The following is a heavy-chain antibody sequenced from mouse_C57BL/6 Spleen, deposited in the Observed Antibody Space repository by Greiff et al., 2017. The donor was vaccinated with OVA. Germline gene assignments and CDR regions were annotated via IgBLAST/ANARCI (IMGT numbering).Heavy chain of an antibody. J-gene: IGHJ2*01. CDR1: GYSITSGYY. CDR2: ISYDGSN. V-gene: IGHV3-6*01. D-gene: IGHD2-4*01. CDR3: AYYDYDEGVFDY. Sequence: EVKLVESGPGLVKPSQSLSLTCSVTGYSITSGYYWNWIRQFPGNKLEWMGYISYDGSNNYNPSLKNRISITRDTSKNQFFLKLNSVTTEDTATYYCAYYDYDEGVFDYWGQGTTLTVSS.